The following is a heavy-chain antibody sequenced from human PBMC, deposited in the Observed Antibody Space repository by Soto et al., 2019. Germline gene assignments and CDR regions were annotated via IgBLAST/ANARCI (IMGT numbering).Heavy chain of an antibody. CDR1: SVSISSYY. CDR2: IYYSGST. Sequence: SETLSLTCTVSSVSISSYYWTWIRQPPGKGLEWIGYIYYSGSTNYNPSLKSRVTISVDTSKNHLSLKLSSVTAADTAVYYCARSEPTGHYYYGMDVWGQGTTVTVSS. D-gene: IGHD1-1*01. J-gene: IGHJ6*02. CDR3: ARSEPTGHYYYGMDV. V-gene: IGHV4-59*01.